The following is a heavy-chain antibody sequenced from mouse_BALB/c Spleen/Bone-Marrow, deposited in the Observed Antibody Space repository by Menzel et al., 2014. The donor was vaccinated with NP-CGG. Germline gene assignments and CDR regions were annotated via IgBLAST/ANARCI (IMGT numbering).Heavy chain of an antibody. CDR1: GFSLXSYD. J-gene: IGHJ3*01. Sequence: VKLQESGPGLVAPSQSLSITCTVSGFSLXSYDMNWVRQPPGKGLEWLGVIWTGGGTDYNPAFMSRLSISKDNSKSQVFLKMNSLQTDDTAIYYCVRGKNLYGTPLAYWGQGTLVTVSA. D-gene: IGHD1-1*01. V-gene: IGHV2-9-2*01. CDR3: VRGKNLYGTPLAY. CDR2: IWTGGGT.